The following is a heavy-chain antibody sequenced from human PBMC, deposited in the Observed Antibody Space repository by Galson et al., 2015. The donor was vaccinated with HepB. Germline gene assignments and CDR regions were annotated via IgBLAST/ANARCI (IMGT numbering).Heavy chain of an antibody. Sequence: SLRLSCAASGFTFSTYGMHWVRQAPGKGLEWVAIIWYNGSEKYYGDSVKGRFTISRDNAESSLYLQMNSLRAEDTAVYYCARERAFNYGTDYWGQGTLVTVSS. CDR1: GFTFSTYG. CDR2: IWYNGSEK. D-gene: IGHD5-18*01. CDR3: ARERAFNYGTDY. V-gene: IGHV3-33*08. J-gene: IGHJ4*02.